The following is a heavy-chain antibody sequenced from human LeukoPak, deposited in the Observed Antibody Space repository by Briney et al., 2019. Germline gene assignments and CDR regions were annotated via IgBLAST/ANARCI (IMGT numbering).Heavy chain of an antibody. CDR2: IDTDGSST. CDR3: ILAAAGTEFDS. V-gene: IGHV3-74*01. J-gene: IGHJ4*02. CDR1: GFTFSSYW. Sequence: PGGSLRLSCAASGFTFSSYWMHWVRQAPGKGLVWVSRIDTDGSSTSYADSVKGRFTISRDNAKNTLYLQMSSLRAEDTALYYCILAAAGTEFDSWGQGTLATVSS. D-gene: IGHD6-13*01.